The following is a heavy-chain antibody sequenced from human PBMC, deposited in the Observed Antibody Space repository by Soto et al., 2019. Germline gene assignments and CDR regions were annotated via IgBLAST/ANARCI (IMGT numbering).Heavy chain of an antibody. CDR2: IWYDGSNK. Sequence: QVQLVESGGGVVQPGRSLRLSCAASGFTFSSYGMHWVRQAPGKGLEWVAVIWYDGSNKYYADSVKGRFTISRDNSKNTLYLQMNSLRAEDTAVYYCARDNGRYGYYLDYWGQGTLVTVSS. CDR3: ARDNGRYGYYLDY. CDR1: GFTFSSYG. J-gene: IGHJ4*02. V-gene: IGHV3-33*01. D-gene: IGHD1-26*01.